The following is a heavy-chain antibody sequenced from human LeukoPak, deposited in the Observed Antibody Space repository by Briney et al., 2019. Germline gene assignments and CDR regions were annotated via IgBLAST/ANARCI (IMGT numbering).Heavy chain of an antibody. CDR2: IYSGGST. CDR1: GFTVSSNY. Sequence: GGSLRLSCAASGFTVSSNYMSWVRQAPGKGLEWVSVIYSGGSTYYADSVKGRFTISRDNSKNTLYLQMNSLRAEDTAVYYCAREYYDSSGYHRGYFDLWGRGTLVTVSS. J-gene: IGHJ2*01. CDR3: AREYYDSSGYHRGYFDL. D-gene: IGHD3-22*01. V-gene: IGHV3-53*01.